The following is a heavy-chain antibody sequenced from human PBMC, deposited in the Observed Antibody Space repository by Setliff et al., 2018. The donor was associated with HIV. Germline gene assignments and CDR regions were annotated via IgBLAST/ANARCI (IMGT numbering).Heavy chain of an antibody. CDR1: GGSINRGTYY. CDR2: IYITGDT. J-gene: IGHJ4*02. D-gene: IGHD3-22*01. Sequence: SETLSLTCSVSGGSINRGTYYWTWIRQSAGKGLEWIGHIYITGDTDYNPSLKSRVTMSVDTSKNQFSLKLNSLIAADTAVYFCARGGPDYYDYPYLDSWGQGTLVTVSS. V-gene: IGHV4-61*09. CDR3: ARGGPDYYDYPYLDS.